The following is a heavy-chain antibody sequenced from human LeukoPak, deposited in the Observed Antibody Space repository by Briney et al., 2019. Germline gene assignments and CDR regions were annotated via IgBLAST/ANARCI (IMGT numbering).Heavy chain of an antibody. D-gene: IGHD2-15*01. CDR1: GYTFTSYG. J-gene: IGHJ5*02. Sequence: ASVKVSCKASGYTFTSYGISWVRQAPGQGLEWMGWISAYNGSTNYAQKLQGRVTMTTDTSTSTAYMELRSLRSDDTAVYYCARFLGYCSGGSCLNWFDPWGQGTLVTVSS. V-gene: IGHV1-18*01. CDR2: ISAYNGST. CDR3: ARFLGYCSGGSCLNWFDP.